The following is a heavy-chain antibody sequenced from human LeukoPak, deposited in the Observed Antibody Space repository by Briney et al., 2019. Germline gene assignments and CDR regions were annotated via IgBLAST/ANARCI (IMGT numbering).Heavy chain of an antibody. Sequence: ASVKVSCKASGYTFTSYDINWVRQATGQGLEWMGWMNPNSGNTGYAQKFQGRVTMTRNTSISTAYMELSSLRSEDTAVYCCARGESYSSGQDYWGQGTLVTVSS. V-gene: IGHV1-8*01. CDR3: ARGESYSSGQDY. CDR2: MNPNSGNT. CDR1: GYTFTSYD. J-gene: IGHJ4*02. D-gene: IGHD6-19*01.